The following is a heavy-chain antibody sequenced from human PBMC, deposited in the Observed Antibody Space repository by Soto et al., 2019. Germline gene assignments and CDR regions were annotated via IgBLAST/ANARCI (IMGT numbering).Heavy chain of an antibody. Sequence: SGRTRVHPTHPSTLTCTLSRFSLSTSRVGVGWIRQPPGKALEWLALIYWNDGKRYSQSLKSRLSITKDTSKNQVVLTMTNMDPVDTAKYYCAHGTYYYGSGSYIFGYWGQGTL. V-gene: IGHV2-5*01. J-gene: IGHJ4*02. CDR1: RFSLSTSRVG. CDR3: AHGTYYYGSGSYIFGY. D-gene: IGHD3-10*01. CDR2: IYWNDGK.